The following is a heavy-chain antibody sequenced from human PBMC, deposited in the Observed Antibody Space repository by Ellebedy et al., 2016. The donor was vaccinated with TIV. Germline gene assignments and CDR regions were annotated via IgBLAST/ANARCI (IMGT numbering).Heavy chain of an antibody. CDR1: GFTFSSYA. J-gene: IGHJ2*01. V-gene: IGHV3-23*01. CDR3: ARKVPAPTTVPPNWYFDL. D-gene: IGHD4-17*01. CDR2: IIESGDDT. Sequence: PGGSLRLSCAGSGFTFSSYAISWVRQAPGKGLEWVSGIIESGDDTHYADSVKGRFTISRDNAKNSLYLQMNSLRAEDTAVYYCARKVPAPTTVPPNWYFDLWGRGTLVTVSS.